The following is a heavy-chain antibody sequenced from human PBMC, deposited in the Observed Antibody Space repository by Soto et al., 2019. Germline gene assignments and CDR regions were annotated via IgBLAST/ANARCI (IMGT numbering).Heavy chain of an antibody. CDR3: AKVVVATVTTLAVTGYFDL. D-gene: IGHD4-17*01. CDR2: ISGSGGST. V-gene: IGHV3-23*01. CDR1: GFTFSSYA. Sequence: EVQLLESGGGLVQPGGSLRLSCAASGFTFSSYAMSWVRQAPGKGLEWVSAISGSGGSTYYADSVKGRFTISRDNTKNTLYLQMNSLRAEDTAVYYCAKVVVATVTTLAVTGYFDLWGRGTLVTVSS. J-gene: IGHJ2*01.